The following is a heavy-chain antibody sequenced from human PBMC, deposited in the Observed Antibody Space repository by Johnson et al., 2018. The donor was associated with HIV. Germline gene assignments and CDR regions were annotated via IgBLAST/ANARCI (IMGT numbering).Heavy chain of an antibody. Sequence: QLVESGGGLVQPGGSLRLSCAASGFTFSSYAMSWVRQAPGKGLEWVGRIKTKTDGGTTDYAAPVKGRFTISRDDSKNTLYLQMNSLKTEDTAVYYCTTDGMWWRTAFDIWGQWTMVTVSS. D-gene: IGHD2-21*01. V-gene: IGHV3-15*01. J-gene: IGHJ3*02. CDR1: GFTFSSYA. CDR3: TTDGMWWRTAFDI. CDR2: IKTKTDGGTT.